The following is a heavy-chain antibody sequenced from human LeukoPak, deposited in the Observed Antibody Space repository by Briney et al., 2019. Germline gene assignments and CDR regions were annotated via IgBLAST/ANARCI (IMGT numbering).Heavy chain of an antibody. V-gene: IGHV4-34*01. D-gene: IGHD6-6*01. CDR1: GVSFSGYY. J-gene: IGHJ5*02. CDR3: APLGSSSSA. Sequence: SETLSLTCAVYGVSFSGYYWSWIRQPPGKGLEWIGEINHSGSTNYNPSLKGRVTISVDTSKNQFSLKLSSVTAADTAVYYCAPLGSSSSAWGQGTLVTVSS. CDR2: INHSGST.